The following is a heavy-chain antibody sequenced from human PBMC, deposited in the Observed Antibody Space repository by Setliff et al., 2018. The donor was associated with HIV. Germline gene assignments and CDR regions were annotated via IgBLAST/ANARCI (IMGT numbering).Heavy chain of an antibody. Sequence: SETLSLTCTVSGDSVTSGHYYWGWIRQPPGKGLEWIGNILSGRDTYYNPPLKGRVTISIDTSKNQFSLRLTSVTAADTAVYYCARWYTTGRGWFDPWGQGTLVTVSS. CDR2: ILSGRDT. J-gene: IGHJ5*02. D-gene: IGHD6-25*01. CDR1: GDSVTSGHYY. V-gene: IGHV4-39*07. CDR3: ARWYTTGRGWFDP.